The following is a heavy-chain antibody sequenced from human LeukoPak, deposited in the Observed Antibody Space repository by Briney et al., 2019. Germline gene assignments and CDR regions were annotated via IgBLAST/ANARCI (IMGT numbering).Heavy chain of an antibody. CDR2: IYYSGST. V-gene: IGHV4-31*03. CDR3: AREDITGTASYFDY. J-gene: IGHJ4*02. CDR1: GGSISSGGYY. D-gene: IGHD1-7*01. Sequence: SETLSLTCTVSGGSISSGGYYWSWIRQHPGKGLEWIGYIYYSGSTYYNPSLKGRVTISVDTSKNPFSLKLSSVTAADTAVYYCAREDITGTASYFDYWGQGTLVTVSS.